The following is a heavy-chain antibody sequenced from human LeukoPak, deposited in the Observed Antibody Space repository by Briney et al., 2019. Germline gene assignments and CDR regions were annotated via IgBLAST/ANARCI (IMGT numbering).Heavy chain of an antibody. CDR3: ATPYCSSISCLDVFNM. Sequence: SQTLSLTCNVSGVSVSDGRYYWTWIRQHPGKGLEWIGYKYYSGGAKYNPSLKSRLTISIDTSKNQFSLHLSSVTAADTATYYCATPYCSSISCLDVFNMWGQGTRVTVSS. CDR1: GVSVSDGRYY. V-gene: IGHV4-31*03. CDR2: KYYSGGA. D-gene: IGHD2-2*01. J-gene: IGHJ3*02.